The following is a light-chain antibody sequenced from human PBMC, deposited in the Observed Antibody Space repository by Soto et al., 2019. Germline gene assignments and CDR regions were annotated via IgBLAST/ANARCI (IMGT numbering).Light chain of an antibody. CDR3: QQRLSWPPLT. J-gene: IGKJ4*01. Sequence: EIVLTQSPATLSLSPGERATLSCRASQSISRYLAWYQQKPGQAPRLLIHDASNRATGIPARFSGSGSETDVTLTISSLEPEDFDVYYCQQRLSWPPLTFGGGTKVENK. CDR2: DAS. V-gene: IGKV3-11*01. CDR1: QSISRY.